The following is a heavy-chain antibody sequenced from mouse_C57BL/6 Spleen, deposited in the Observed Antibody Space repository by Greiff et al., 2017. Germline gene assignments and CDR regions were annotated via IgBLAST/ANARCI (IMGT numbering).Heavy chain of an antibody. Sequence: QVQLQQSGAELVKPGASVKLSCKASGYTFTEYTIHWVKQRSGQGLEWIGWFYPGSGSIKYNEKFKDKATLTADKSSSTVYMELSRLTSEDSAVXFCARHEDAYSNYEGYYAMDYWGQGTSVTVSS. D-gene: IGHD2-5*01. V-gene: IGHV1-62-2*01. CDR3: ARHEDAYSNYEGYYAMDY. CDR2: FYPGSGSI. CDR1: GYTFTEYT. J-gene: IGHJ4*01.